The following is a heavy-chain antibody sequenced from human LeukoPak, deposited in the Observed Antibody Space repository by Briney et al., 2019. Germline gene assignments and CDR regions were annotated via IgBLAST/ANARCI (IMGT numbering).Heavy chain of an antibody. D-gene: IGHD3-3*01. CDR2: LNISGGRT. Sequence: ASVKVSCKASGYTFTSYYIHWVRQAPGQGREWMGVLNISGGRTSYAQEFQGRVNMTRDTSTSTVYMELSSLRSDDTAVYYCARATIFGVVVHYYYMDVWGKGTTVTVSS. V-gene: IGHV1-46*03. CDR1: GYTFTSYY. J-gene: IGHJ6*03. CDR3: ARATIFGVVVHYYYMDV.